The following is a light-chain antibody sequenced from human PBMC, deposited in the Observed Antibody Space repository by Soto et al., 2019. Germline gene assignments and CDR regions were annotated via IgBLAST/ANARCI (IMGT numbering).Light chain of an antibody. J-gene: IGLJ1*01. V-gene: IGLV2-8*01. Sequence: ECVSPWPPDPYYCTGNSSDVGGYNYVSWYQQHPGKAPKRMIYEVSKRPSGVPDRFSGSKSGNTAPLTVSGLQAEDEADYYCSSYAGSNSYVFGTGTKVTVL. CDR1: SSDVGGYNY. CDR3: SSYAGSNSYV. CDR2: EVS.